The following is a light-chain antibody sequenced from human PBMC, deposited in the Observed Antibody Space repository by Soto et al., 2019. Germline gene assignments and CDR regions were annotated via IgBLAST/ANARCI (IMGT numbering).Light chain of an antibody. V-gene: IGKV4-1*01. CDR2: WAS. CDR3: QQYYTTPYT. Sequence: DIVMTQSPDSLAVSLGERATINCKSSQIILYNSNNKNYLAWYQQKPGQPPKLLIYWASIRQSGVPDRFSGSESGTDFTLTISSLQAEDVAVYYCQQYYTTPYTFGQGNKLEIK. J-gene: IGKJ2*01. CDR1: QIILYNSNNKNY.